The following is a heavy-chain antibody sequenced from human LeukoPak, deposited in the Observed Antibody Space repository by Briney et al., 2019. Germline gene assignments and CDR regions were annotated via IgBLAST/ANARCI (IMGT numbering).Heavy chain of an antibody. J-gene: IGHJ5*02. V-gene: IGHV4-61*01. CDR2: IYYSGST. CDR3: ARDRYYYDSSGTRWFDP. D-gene: IGHD3-22*01. CDR1: DYSISSGYY. Sequence: TSETLSLTCSVSDYSISSGYYWSWIRQPPGKGLEWIGYIYYSGSTNYNPSLKSRVTISVDTSKNQFSLKLSSVTAADTAVYYCARDRYYYDSSGTRWFDPWGQGTLVTVSS.